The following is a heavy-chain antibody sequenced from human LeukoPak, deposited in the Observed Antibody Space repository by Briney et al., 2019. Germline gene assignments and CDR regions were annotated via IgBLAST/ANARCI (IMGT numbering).Heavy chain of an antibody. CDR1: GGSISSSY. D-gene: IGHD5-24*01. CDR3: ARLAASDGYNPPFDY. CDR2: IYYSGST. Sequence: SETLSLTCTVSGGSISSSYWSWIRQPPGKGLEWIGYIYYSGSTNYNPSLKSRVTISVDTSKNQFSLKLSSVTAADTAVYYCARLAASDGYNPPFDYWGQGTLVTVSS. V-gene: IGHV4-59*08. J-gene: IGHJ4*02.